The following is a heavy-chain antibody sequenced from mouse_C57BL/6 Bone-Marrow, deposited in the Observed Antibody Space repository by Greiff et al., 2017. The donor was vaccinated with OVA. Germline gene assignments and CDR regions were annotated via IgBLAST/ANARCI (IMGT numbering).Heavy chain of an antibody. D-gene: IGHD3-1*01. CDR3: ARSGAY. CDR2: IDPSDSYT. J-gene: IGHJ2*01. Sequence: QVQLQQPGAELVKPGASVKLSCKASGYTFTSYWMQWVKPRPGQGLEWIGEIDPSDSYTNYNQKFKGKATLTVDTSSSTAYMQLSSLTSEDSAVYYCARSGAYWGQGTTLTVSS. CDR1: GYTFTSYW. V-gene: IGHV1-50*01.